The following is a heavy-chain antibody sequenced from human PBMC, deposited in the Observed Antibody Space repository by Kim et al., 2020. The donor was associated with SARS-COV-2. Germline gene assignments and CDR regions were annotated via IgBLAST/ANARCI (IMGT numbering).Heavy chain of an antibody. CDR1: GDTFSNYG. Sequence: SVKVSCKASGDTFSNYGFSWVRQAPGETLEWMGRSIPIFGVTKYAQKFQGRVTISADRSTTTVHMDLSGLRSDDTAVYYCTAVHTVYREGDNWGQGTLVTVSS. CDR3: TAVHTVYREGDN. CDR2: SIPIFGVT. J-gene: IGHJ4*02. D-gene: IGHD5-18*01. V-gene: IGHV1-69*04.